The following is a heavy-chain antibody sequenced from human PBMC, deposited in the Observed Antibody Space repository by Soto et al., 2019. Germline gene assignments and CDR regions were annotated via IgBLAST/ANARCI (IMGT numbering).Heavy chain of an antibody. V-gene: IGHV4-30-4*01. Sequence: QVQLQESGPGLVKPSQTLSLTCTVSGGSISSAYYYWSWIRQPPGKGLEWIGHICDSGSTYSNPSLHSQVTISMDTSKNQFSLKLSSVTAADTAVYYCARGPSGDKVDYWGQGTLVTVSS. CDR2: ICDSGST. J-gene: IGHJ4*02. D-gene: IGHD7-27*01. CDR3: ARGPSGDKVDY. CDR1: GGSISSAYYY.